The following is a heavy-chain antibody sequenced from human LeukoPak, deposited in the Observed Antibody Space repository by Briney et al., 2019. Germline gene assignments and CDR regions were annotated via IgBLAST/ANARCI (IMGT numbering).Heavy chain of an antibody. CDR1: GDSITTDNFF. J-gene: IGHJ4*02. D-gene: IGHD1-1*01. CDR2: VKPSGRT. Sequence: PSETLSLTCTVPGDSITTDNFFWTWIRQPAGKGLEWIGRVKPSGRTDYIPSLTRRVIISVDTSRTQYSLRLSSVAAAYTAVYYCARYRSGYLDYWGQGTLVSVCS. V-gene: IGHV4-61*02. CDR3: ARYRSGYLDY.